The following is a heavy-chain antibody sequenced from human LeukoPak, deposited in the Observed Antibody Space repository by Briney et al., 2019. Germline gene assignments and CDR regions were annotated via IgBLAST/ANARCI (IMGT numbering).Heavy chain of an antibody. D-gene: IGHD3-22*01. V-gene: IGHV4-4*07. CDR2: TYTSGST. CDR1: GGSISSFY. CDR3: ARDAYYYDSSGYYLSDY. Sequence: PSETLSLTCTVSGGSISSFYWSWIRQPAGKGLEWIGRTYTSGSTYYNPSLKSRVTMSVDTSKNQFSLKLSSVTAADTAVYYCARDAYYYDSSGYYLSDYWGQGTLVTVSS. J-gene: IGHJ4*02.